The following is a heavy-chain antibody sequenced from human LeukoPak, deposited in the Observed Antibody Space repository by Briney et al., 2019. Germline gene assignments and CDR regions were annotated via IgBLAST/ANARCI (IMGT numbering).Heavy chain of an antibody. D-gene: IGHD7-27*01. V-gene: IGHV3-15*07. Sequence: GGSLRLSCAASGFTFSDAWLNWVRQAPGKGLEWVGRIKRKTDAGTTDYAAPVKGRFTISRDDSKNTLYLQMNSLKTEDTAVYYCTTGNWGPYWGQGTLVTVSS. J-gene: IGHJ4*02. CDR3: TTGNWGPY. CDR1: GFTFSDAW. CDR2: IKRKTDAGTT.